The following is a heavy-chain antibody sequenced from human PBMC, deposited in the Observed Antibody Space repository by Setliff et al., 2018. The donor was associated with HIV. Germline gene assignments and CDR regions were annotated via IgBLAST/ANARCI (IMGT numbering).Heavy chain of an antibody. V-gene: IGHV3-7*01. J-gene: IGHJ6*02. CDR3: ARSTPGAFYCYYGMDV. Sequence: GGSLRLSCAASGFTFSSYWMSWVRQAPGKGLEWVANIKQDGSEKYYVDSVRGRFTISRDNAKNSVYLQMNSLRAEDTAVYYCARSTPGAFYCYYGMDVWGQGTTVTVSS. CDR1: GFTFSSYW. CDR2: IKQDGSEK.